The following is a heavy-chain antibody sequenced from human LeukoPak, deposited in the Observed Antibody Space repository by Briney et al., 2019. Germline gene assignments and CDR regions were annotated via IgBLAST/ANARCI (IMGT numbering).Heavy chain of an antibody. V-gene: IGHV4-39*01. CDR1: DGSITTSSFY. Sequence: SETLSLTCNVSDGSITTSSFYWGWVRQTPGKGLEWIGTFYYTGDTFYNRSLKSRVTITIDTSKDQFFLALGSVTAADMAVYYCVRAVGSVAGPGDWFDPWGPGILVTVSS. J-gene: IGHJ5*02. CDR2: FYYTGDT. D-gene: IGHD6-19*01. CDR3: VRAVGSVAGPGDWFDP.